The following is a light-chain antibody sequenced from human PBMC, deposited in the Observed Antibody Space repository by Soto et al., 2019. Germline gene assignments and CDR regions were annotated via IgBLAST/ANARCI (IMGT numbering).Light chain of an antibody. CDR1: SSDVGGYNY. CDR3: CSYAGSYTYV. V-gene: IGLV2-11*01. Sequence: QSVLTQPRSVSGSPGQTVTISCTGTSSDVGGYNYVSWYQQHPGKDHKLMYYDDSKRSSGVHDRFSGSKSGNTAPLTISGLQAEDDADYYCCSYAGSYTYVFGTGTKVTVL. J-gene: IGLJ1*01. CDR2: DDS.